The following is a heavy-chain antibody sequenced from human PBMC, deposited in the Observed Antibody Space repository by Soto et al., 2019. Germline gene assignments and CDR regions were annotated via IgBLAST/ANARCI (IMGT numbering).Heavy chain of an antibody. CDR2: IIPIFGSR. CDR3: AREGRIVGATTHFDY. D-gene: IGHD1-26*01. Sequence: QVQLVQSGPEVKKPGTSVKVSCKASGGTFSTQAINWVRQAPGQGLEWMGGIIPIFGSRNYAHKFRGRLTITADESTTTAYMELSSLRSEDTDVYYCAREGRIVGATTHFDYWGQGTLVTVSS. V-gene: IGHV1-69*01. J-gene: IGHJ4*02. CDR1: GGTFSTQA.